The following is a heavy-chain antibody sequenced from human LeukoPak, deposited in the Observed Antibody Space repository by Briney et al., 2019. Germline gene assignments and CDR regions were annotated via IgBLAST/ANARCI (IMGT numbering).Heavy chain of an antibody. J-gene: IGHJ4*02. V-gene: IGHV3-30*18. D-gene: IGHD3-10*01. CDR1: GFTFSSYG. CDR2: ISYDGSNK. CDR3: AKAHYYGSGSYFLLDY. Sequence: GGSLRLSCAASGFTFSSYGMHWVRQAPGKGLEWVAVISYDGSNKYYADSVKGRFAISRDNSKNTLDLQMNSLRAEDTAVYYCAKAHYYGSGSYFLLDYWGQGTLVTVSS.